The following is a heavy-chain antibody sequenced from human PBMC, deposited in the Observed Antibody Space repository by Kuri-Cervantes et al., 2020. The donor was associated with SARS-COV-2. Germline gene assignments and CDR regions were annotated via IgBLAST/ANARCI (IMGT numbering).Heavy chain of an antibody. CDR3: AKDVYQYSSGWYCYMDV. J-gene: IGHJ6*03. Sequence: GGSLRLSCAASGFTFSSYAMSWVRQAPGKGLEWVSAISGSGGSTYYADSVKGRFTISRDNSKNTLYLQMNSLRAEDTAVYYCAKDVYQYSSGWYCYMDVWGKGTTVTVSS. CDR1: GFTFSSYA. D-gene: IGHD6-19*01. CDR2: ISGSGGST. V-gene: IGHV3-23*01.